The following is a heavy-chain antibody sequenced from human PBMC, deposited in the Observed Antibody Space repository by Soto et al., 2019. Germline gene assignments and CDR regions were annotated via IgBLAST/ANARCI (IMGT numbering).Heavy chain of an antibody. V-gene: IGHV4-59*01. CDR1: GGSISSYY. CDR2: IYYSGST. Sequence: PSETLSLTCAVSGGSISSYYWSWIRRPPGKGLEWIGYIYYSGSTNYNPSLKSRVTISVDTSKNQFSLKLTSVTAADTAVYYCARSRYTSGWRTPPFAYWGQGTLVTVSS. CDR3: ARSRYTSGWRTPPFAY. D-gene: IGHD6-19*01. J-gene: IGHJ4*02.